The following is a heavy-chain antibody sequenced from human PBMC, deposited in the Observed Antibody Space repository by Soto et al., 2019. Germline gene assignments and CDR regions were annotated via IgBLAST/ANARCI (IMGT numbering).Heavy chain of an antibody. CDR1: GGTFSRYG. CDR3: ASQTGTTGNYYYGMDV. D-gene: IGHD1-1*01. Sequence: QVQLVQSGAEVKKPGSSVKVSCKASGGTFSRYGISWVRQAPGQGLEWMGGIIPIFCTANYAQKFQGRVTITADESTSTAYMELSSLRSEDTAVYYCASQTGTTGNYYYGMDVWGQGTMVTTSS. J-gene: IGHJ6*02. CDR2: IIPIFCTA. V-gene: IGHV1-69*12.